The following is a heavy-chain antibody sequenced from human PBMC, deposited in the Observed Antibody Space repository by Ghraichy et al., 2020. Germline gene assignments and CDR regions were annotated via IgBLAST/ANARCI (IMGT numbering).Heavy chain of an antibody. CDR1: GYTFTSYG. J-gene: IGHJ4*02. V-gene: IGHV1-18*01. Sequence: ASVKVSCKASGYTFTSYGISWVRQAPGQGLEWMGWISAYNGNTNYAQKLQGRVTMTTDTSTSTAYMELRSLRSDDTAVYHCASSGYYDSSGYYSPFDYWGQGTLVTVSS. CDR2: ISAYNGNT. D-gene: IGHD3-22*01. CDR3: ASSGYYDSSGYYSPFDY.